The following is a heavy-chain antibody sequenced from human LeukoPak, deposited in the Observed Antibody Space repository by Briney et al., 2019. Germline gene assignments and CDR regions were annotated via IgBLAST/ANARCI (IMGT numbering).Heavy chain of an antibody. V-gene: IGHV3-48*02. Sequence: GGSLRLSCATSGXKFTDYPMNWVRQAPGKGLEWVSNIRTSSEGANLAFYADSVKGRVTFSRDDAKNTLYLHMHSLRDDVTAVYYCATDQRYAFDYWGQGILVTVSS. D-gene: IGHD3-9*01. CDR2: IRTSSEGANLA. CDR1: GXKFTDYP. CDR3: ATDQRYAFDY. J-gene: IGHJ4*02.